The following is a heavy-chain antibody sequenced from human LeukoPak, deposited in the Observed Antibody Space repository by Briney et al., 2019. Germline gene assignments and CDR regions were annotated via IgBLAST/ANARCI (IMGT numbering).Heavy chain of an antibody. Sequence: SETLSLTCTVSGGSISSSSYYWGWIRQPPGKGLEWIGGIYYSGSTYYNPSLKSRVTISVDTSKNQFSLKLSSVTAADTAVYYCASQESPAMVRFWGQGTLVTVSS. CDR3: ASQESPAMVRF. J-gene: IGHJ4*02. CDR1: GGSISSSSYY. D-gene: IGHD5-18*01. V-gene: IGHV4-39*01. CDR2: IYYSGST.